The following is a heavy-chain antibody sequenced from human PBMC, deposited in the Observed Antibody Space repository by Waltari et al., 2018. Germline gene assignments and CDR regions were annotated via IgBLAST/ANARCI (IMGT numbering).Heavy chain of an antibody. J-gene: IGHJ5*02. Sequence: QVQLQESGPGLVKPSETLSLTCTVSGYSISSGYYWGWIRQPPGKGLEWIGSIYHSGSTYYNPSLKSRVTISVDTSKNQFSLKLSSVTAADTAVYYCARIGFYPWGQGTLVTVSS. V-gene: IGHV4-38-2*02. CDR2: IYHSGST. CDR3: ARIGFYP. CDR1: GYSISSGYY.